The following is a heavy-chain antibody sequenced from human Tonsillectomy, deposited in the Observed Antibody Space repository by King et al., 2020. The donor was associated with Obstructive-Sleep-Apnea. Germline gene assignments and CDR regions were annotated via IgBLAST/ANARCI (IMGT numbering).Heavy chain of an antibody. D-gene: IGHD6-13*01. J-gene: IGHJ3*02. Sequence: VQLVESGAEVKEPGESLKISCKGSGYSFTSYWIGWVRQMPGKGLEWMGTIYPGDSDTIYSPSFQGQVTISADKSISTAYLQWSSLKASDTAMYYCAGQISSSWHALYDAFDIWGQGTMVTVSS. CDR2: IYPGDSDT. CDR1: GYSFTSYW. V-gene: IGHV5-51*01. CDR3: AGQISSSWHALYDAFDI.